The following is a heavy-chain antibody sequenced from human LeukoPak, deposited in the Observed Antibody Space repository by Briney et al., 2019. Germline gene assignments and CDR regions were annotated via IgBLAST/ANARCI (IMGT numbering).Heavy chain of an antibody. CDR1: GGSFSGYY. CDR3: AHQTYYYGSGSPDY. V-gene: IGHV4-34*01. J-gene: IGHJ4*02. Sequence: SETLSLTCAVHGGSFSGYYWSWIRQPPGKGLEWIGEINHSGSTNYNPSLKSRVTISVDTSKNQFSLKLSSVTAADTAVYYCAHQTYYYGSGSPDYWGQGTLVTVSS. D-gene: IGHD3-10*01. CDR2: INHSGST.